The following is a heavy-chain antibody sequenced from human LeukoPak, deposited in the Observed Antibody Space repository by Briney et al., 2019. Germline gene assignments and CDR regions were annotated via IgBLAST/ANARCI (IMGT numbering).Heavy chain of an antibody. Sequence: GGSLRLSCAASGLTFSSYWMDWVRQAPGQGLEWVANINQDGTEKYYENSVKGRFTISRDNAKNSLFLQMDSLRAEDTAVYYCARGNYLDYWGQGSMVTVSS. J-gene: IGHJ4*02. V-gene: IGHV3-7*01. CDR1: GLTFSSYW. CDR3: ARGNYLDY. CDR2: INQDGTEK.